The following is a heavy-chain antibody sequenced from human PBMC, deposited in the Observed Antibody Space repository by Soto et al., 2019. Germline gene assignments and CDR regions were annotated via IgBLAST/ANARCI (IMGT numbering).Heavy chain of an antibody. D-gene: IGHD3-10*01. Sequence: HVQLQESGPGLVRPSETLSLTCTVSGVSGDYIGTLYWSWIRQPPGKGLEWMGHVYYTGDTKYSPSLKSRVTLSVDASKNQFALDLRSVTAADPAVYYCAGAGYYGSGRYYMNYYTIDAWGQGTTVTISS. CDR1: GVSGDYIGTLY. J-gene: IGHJ6*03. CDR2: VYYTGDT. V-gene: IGHV4-59*11. CDR3: AGAGYYGSGRYYMNYYTIDA.